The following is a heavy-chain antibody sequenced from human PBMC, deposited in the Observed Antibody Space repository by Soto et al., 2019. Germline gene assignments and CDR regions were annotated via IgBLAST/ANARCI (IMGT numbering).Heavy chain of an antibody. Sequence: TSETLSLTCAVYGGSFSGYYWSWIRQPPGKGLEWIGEINHSGSTKYNPSLKSRVTISVDTSKNQFSLKLSSVTAADTAVYYCARKGLVVPAAIWFDYWGQGTLVTVSS. V-gene: IGHV4-34*01. CDR3: ARKGLVVPAAIWFDY. CDR2: INHSGST. D-gene: IGHD2-2*01. J-gene: IGHJ4*02. CDR1: GGSFSGYY.